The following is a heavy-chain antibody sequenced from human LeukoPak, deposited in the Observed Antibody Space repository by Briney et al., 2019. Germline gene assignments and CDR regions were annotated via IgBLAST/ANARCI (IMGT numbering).Heavy chain of an antibody. CDR2: ISSSSSYI. J-gene: IGHJ4*02. V-gene: IGHV3-21*01. D-gene: IGHD6-6*01. Sequence: GGSLRLSCAASGFTLSSYSMNWVRQAPGKGLEWVSSISSSSSYIYYADSVKGRFTISRDNAKNSLYLQMNSLRAEDTAVYYCASNPNRSSPYFGDHWGQGTLVTVSS. CDR3: ASNPNRSSPYFGDH. CDR1: GFTLSSYS.